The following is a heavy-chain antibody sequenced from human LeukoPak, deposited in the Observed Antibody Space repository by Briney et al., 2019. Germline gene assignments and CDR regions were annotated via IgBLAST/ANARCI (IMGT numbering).Heavy chain of an antibody. V-gene: IGHV3-23*01. CDR1: GFTFSSYA. D-gene: IGHD3-22*01. Sequence: QPGGSLRLSCAASGFTFSSYAMGWVRQAPGKGLEWVSAISGSGGVTYYADSVQGRFTISRDNSKDTLYLQMNSLRAEDTAVFYCAKVWAGSTGYYFGYWGQGTLVTVSS. CDR3: AKVWAGSTGYYFGY. CDR2: ISGSGGVT. J-gene: IGHJ4*02.